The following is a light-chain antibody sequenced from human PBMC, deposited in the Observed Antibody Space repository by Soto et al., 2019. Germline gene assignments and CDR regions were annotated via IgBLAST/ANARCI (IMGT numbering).Light chain of an antibody. J-gene: IGKJ1*01. Sequence: EIVLTQSPATLSLSPGERATLSCRASQSISSSLAWYQQKPGQAPRLLIYDASNRATGIPARFSGSGSGTDFTLTISSLEPEDFAVYYCQQRPSWTFGQGTKVEIK. V-gene: IGKV3-11*01. CDR1: QSISSS. CDR3: QQRPSWT. CDR2: DAS.